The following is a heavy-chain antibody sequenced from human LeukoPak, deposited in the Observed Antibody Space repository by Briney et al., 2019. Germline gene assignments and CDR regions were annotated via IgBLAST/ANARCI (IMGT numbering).Heavy chain of an antibody. V-gene: IGHV3-23*01. CDR1: GFTLSSYA. D-gene: IGHD2-15*01. CDR3: ARDSGYCSGGSCYSDASDI. CDR2: ISGNAGST. Sequence: GGSLRLSCAASGFTLSSYAMSWVRQAPGKGLEWVSLISGNAGSTYYADSVKGRFTISRDITKNTLYLQMNSLRAEDTAVYYCARDSGYCSGGSCYSDASDIWGQGTMVTVSS. J-gene: IGHJ3*02.